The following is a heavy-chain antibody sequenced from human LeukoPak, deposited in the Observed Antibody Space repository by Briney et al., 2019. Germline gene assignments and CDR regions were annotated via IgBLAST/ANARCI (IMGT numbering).Heavy chain of an antibody. CDR3: ASHSSGYFG. V-gene: IGHV3-7*01. CDR1: GFTFSDYW. J-gene: IGHJ4*02. CDR2: IKPDGSEK. Sequence: GGSLRLSCAASGFTFSDYWMSWVRQAPGKGLEWVANIKPDGSEKYYVDSVKGRFTISRDNAKNSLYLQMNSLRAEDTAVYYCASHSSGYFGRGQGTVVTVSS. D-gene: IGHD3-22*01.